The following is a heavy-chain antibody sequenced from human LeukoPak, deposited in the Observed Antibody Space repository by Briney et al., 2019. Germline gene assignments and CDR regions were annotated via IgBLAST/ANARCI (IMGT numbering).Heavy chain of an antibody. CDR2: VSSSGGST. D-gene: IGHD2-15*01. J-gene: IGHJ4*02. Sequence: GRTLRLSCASSGFTYSSSAMSWVRHAPGKGLEWVSAVSSSGGSTFYADSVEGRFTITRENSKNTLFLQMNSLRAEDTAIYYCAKRVFAAAQDYFFDYWGPGTLVTVSS. V-gene: IGHV3-23*01. CDR1: GFTYSSSA. CDR3: AKRVFAAAQDYFFDY.